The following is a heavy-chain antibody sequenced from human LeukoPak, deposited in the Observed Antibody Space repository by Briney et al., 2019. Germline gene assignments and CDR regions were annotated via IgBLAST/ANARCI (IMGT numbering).Heavy chain of an antibody. D-gene: IGHD6-6*01. CDR3: ARVYSSSFVFDY. CDR1: GFTFSSYW. V-gene: IGHV3-74*01. CDR2: IISDGSTT. Sequence: WGSLRLSCVASGFTFSSYWMHWVRQTPGKGLVWVSRIISDGSTTNYADSVKGRFTISRDNAKNTLYLQMNSMRVEDTAMYYCARVYSSSFVFDYWGQGTLVTVSS. J-gene: IGHJ4*02.